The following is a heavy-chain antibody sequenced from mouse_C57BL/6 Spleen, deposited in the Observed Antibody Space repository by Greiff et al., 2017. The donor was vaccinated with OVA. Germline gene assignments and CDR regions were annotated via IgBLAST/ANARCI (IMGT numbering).Heavy chain of an antibody. J-gene: IGHJ2*01. D-gene: IGHD2-5*01. V-gene: IGHV1-52*01. CDR2: IDPSDSET. CDR3: ARSYSNKGCYFDY. Sequence: QVQLQQPGAELVRPGSSVKLSCKASGYTFTSYWMHWVKQRPIQGLEWIGNIDPSDSETHYNQKFKDKATLTVDKSSSTAYMQLSSLTSEDSAVYYGARSYSNKGCYFDYWGQGTTLTVSS. CDR1: GYTFTSYW.